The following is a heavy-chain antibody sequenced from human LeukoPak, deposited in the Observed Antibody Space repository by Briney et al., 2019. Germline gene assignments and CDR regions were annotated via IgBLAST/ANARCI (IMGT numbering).Heavy chain of an antibody. J-gene: IGHJ4*02. CDR2: INHSGST. D-gene: IGHD3-10*01. CDR3: ARGQRITMVRGVIGY. Sequence: SETLSLTCAVYGGSFSGYYWSWIRQPPGKGLEWIGEINHSGSTNYNPSLKSRVTISVDTSKNQFSLKLSSVTAAGTAVYYCARGQRITMVRGVIGYWGQGTLVTVSS. CDR1: GGSFSGYY. V-gene: IGHV4-34*01.